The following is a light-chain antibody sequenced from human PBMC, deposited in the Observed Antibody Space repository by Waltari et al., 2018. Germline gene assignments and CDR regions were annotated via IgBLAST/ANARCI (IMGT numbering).Light chain of an antibody. CDR1: QDISSW. J-gene: IGKJ3*01. CDR3: QQGFSFPLT. Sequence: DLQMTQSPSSVSASLGDRVTITCRASQDISSWLAWYQQKPGKAPKVLIYSASSLRSGVPSRFSGSGSRTDFTRTISSLQPEDFAVYFCQQGFSFPLTFGPGTKVDMK. V-gene: IGKV1D-12*01. CDR2: SAS.